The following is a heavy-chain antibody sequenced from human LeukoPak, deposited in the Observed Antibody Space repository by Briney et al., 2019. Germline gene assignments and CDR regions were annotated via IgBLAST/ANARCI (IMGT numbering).Heavy chain of an antibody. D-gene: IGHD1-26*01. CDR2: ISVYNGKT. Sequence: GASVKVSCKASGYSFTSYGISWVRQAPGQGLEWMGWISVYNGKTNYAQKVQGRVTMSTDTSTTTVYMELRGLRSDDTAVYYCARNRAYSGSYFDAFDIWGQGTMVTVSS. J-gene: IGHJ3*02. CDR3: ARNRAYSGSYFDAFDI. V-gene: IGHV1-18*01. CDR1: GYSFTSYG.